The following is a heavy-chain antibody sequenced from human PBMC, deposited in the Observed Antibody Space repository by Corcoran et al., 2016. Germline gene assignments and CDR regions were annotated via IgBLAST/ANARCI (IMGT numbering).Heavy chain of an antibody. CDR1: GYTFTSYY. J-gene: IGHJ3*02. CDR2: INPSGGST. CDR3: ARDRRNCSGGSCYHGAFDI. D-gene: IGHD2-15*01. V-gene: IGHV1-46*01. Sequence: QVQLVQSGAEVKKPGASVKVSCKASGYTFTSYYMHWVRQAPGQGLEWMGIINPSGGSTSYAQKFQGRVTMTRDTSTSTVYMELSSLRSEDTAEYDCARDRRNCSGGSCYHGAFDIWGQGTMVTVSS.